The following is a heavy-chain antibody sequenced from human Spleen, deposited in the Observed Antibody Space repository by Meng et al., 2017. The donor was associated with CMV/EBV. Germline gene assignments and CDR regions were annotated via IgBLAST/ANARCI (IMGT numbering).Heavy chain of an antibody. CDR3: VFILHTLATFDN. CDR2: IYSGGST. V-gene: IGHV3-66*02. D-gene: IGHD4-11*01. CDR1: GFTVSSNH. J-gene: IGHJ3*02. Sequence: GGSLRLSCAASGFTVSSNHMSWVRQALGKGLEWVSVIYSGGSTYYVDSVKGRFTISRDSSKNMLYLQMNSLRVEDTAVYYCVFILHTLATFDNWGHGTMVTVSS.